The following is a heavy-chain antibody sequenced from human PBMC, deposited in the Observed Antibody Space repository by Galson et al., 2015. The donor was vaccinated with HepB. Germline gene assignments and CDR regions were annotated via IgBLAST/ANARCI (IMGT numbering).Heavy chain of an antibody. V-gene: IGHV3-23*01. CDR3: AKDRVGATLAPIFDY. D-gene: IGHD1-26*01. Sequence: SLRLSCAASGFTFSSYAMSWVRQVPGKGLEWVSSISGGGGTSFYADSVKGRFTISRDNSKNTLYLQMNSLRAEDTAVYYCAKDRVGATLAPIFDYWGQGTLVTVSS. CDR2: ISGGGGTS. CDR1: GFTFSSYA. J-gene: IGHJ4*02.